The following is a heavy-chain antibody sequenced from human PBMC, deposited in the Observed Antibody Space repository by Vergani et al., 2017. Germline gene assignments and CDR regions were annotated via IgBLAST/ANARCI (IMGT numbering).Heavy chain of an antibody. CDR2: IIPIFGTA. Sequence: QVQLVQSGAEVKKPGSSVKVSCKASGGTFSSYAISWVRQAPGQGLEWMGGIIPIFGTANYAQKFQGRVTITADESTSTAYMGLSSLRSEDTAVYYCAEGGVYYDILTGYSRPAYYFDYWGQGTLVTVSS. CDR1: GGTFSSYA. V-gene: IGHV1-69*01. CDR3: AEGGVYYDILTGYSRPAYYFDY. D-gene: IGHD3-9*01. J-gene: IGHJ4*02.